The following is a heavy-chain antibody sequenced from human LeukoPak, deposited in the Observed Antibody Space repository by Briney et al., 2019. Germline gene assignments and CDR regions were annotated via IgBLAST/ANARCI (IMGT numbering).Heavy chain of an antibody. V-gene: IGHV3-30*04. Sequence: GGSLRLSRAASGFTFSSYAMHWVRQAPGKGLEWVAVISYDGSNKYYADSVKGRFTISRDNSKNTLYLQMNSLRAEDTAVYYCAREDPYGSGSYFDYWGQGTLVTVSS. CDR2: ISYDGSNK. CDR3: AREDPYGSGSYFDY. CDR1: GFTFSSYA. D-gene: IGHD3-10*01. J-gene: IGHJ4*02.